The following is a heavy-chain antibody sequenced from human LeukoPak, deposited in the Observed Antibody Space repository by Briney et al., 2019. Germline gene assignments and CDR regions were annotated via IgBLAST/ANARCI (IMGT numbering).Heavy chain of an antibody. D-gene: IGHD5-18*01. Sequence: GGSLRLSCAASGFTFSSYAMSWVRQAPGKGLEWVSAISGSGGSTYYADSVKGRFTISRDNSKNTLYLQMNSLRAEDTAVYYCAKASRLWDSYGTGPVDYWGQGTLVTVSS. CDR1: GFTFSSYA. CDR2: ISGSGGST. CDR3: AKASRLWDSYGTGPVDY. V-gene: IGHV3-23*01. J-gene: IGHJ4*02.